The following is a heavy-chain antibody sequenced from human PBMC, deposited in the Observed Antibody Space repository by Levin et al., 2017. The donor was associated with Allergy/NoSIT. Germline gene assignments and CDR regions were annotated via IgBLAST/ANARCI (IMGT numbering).Heavy chain of an antibody. D-gene: IGHD6-19*01. V-gene: IGHV3-30-3*01. CDR3: ARDSAYSSGWYDYFDY. Sequence: LSLPCAASGFSFRQYAMHWVRQAPGKGLEWMALVSYDESIKFYADSVKGRFTVSRDNSKNTLYLEMNSLRGEDTALYYCARDSAYSSGWYDYFDYWGQGTLVTVSS. CDR1: GFSFRQYA. J-gene: IGHJ4*02. CDR2: VSYDESIK.